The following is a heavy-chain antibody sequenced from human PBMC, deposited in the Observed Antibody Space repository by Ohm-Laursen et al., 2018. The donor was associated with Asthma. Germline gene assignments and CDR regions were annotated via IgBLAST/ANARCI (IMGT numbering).Heavy chain of an antibody. J-gene: IGHJ4*02. CDR2: ISYDGSNK. D-gene: IGHD3-3*01. CDR1: GFTFSSYA. CDR3: ARDVMEWYLPAFDF. Sequence: SLRLSCAASGFTFSSYAMHWVRQAPGKGLEWVAVISYDGSNKYYADSVKGRFTISRDNSKNTLYLQMNSLRAEDTAVYYCARDVMEWYLPAFDFWGQGTLVTASS. V-gene: IGHV3-30-3*01.